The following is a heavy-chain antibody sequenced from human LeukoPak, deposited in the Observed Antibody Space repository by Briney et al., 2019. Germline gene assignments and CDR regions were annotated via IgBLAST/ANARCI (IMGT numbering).Heavy chain of an antibody. Sequence: SETLSLTCAVYGGSFSGYYWSWIRQPPGKGLEWIGEINHSGSTNYNPSLKSRVTISVDTSKNQFSLKLSSVTAADTAAYYCARGRGVRGSLDYWGQGTLVTVSS. V-gene: IGHV4-34*01. CDR3: ARGRGVRGSLDY. J-gene: IGHJ4*02. D-gene: IGHD3-10*01. CDR1: GGSFSGYY. CDR2: INHSGST.